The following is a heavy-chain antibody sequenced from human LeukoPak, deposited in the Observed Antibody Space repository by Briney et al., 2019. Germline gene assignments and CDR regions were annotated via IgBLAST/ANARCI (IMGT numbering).Heavy chain of an antibody. CDR3: GRDLEQWRGRMDV. CDR1: GYTLTAYY. V-gene: IGHV1-2*02. D-gene: IGHD6-19*01. CDR2: INPNSGGT. J-gene: IGHJ6*02. Sequence: ASVKVSCKASGYTLTAYYIHWVRQAPGQGLEWMGWINPNSGGTNYAQKFQGRVTMTRDTSISTAYMEVSSLRSDDTAVYYCGRDLEQWRGRMDVWGQGTTVTVSS.